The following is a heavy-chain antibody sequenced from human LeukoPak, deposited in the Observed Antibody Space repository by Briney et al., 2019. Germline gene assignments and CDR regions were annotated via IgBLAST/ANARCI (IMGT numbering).Heavy chain of an antibody. CDR1: GGSISSGGYY. D-gene: IGHD3/OR15-3a*01. Sequence: SETLSLTCTVSGGSISSGGYYWSWIRQHPGKGLEWIGYIYYSGSTYYNPSLESRVTISVDTSKNQFSLKLSSVTAADTAVYYCARDRDWYGMDVWGQGTTVTVSS. J-gene: IGHJ6*02. V-gene: IGHV4-31*03. CDR2: IYYSGST. CDR3: ARDRDWYGMDV.